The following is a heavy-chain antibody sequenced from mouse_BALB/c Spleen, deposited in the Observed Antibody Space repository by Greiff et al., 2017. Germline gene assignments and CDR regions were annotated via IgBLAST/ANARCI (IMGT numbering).Heavy chain of an antibody. Sequence: EVKLMESGGDLVKPGGSLKLSCAASGFTFSSYGMSWVRQTPDKRLEWVATISSGGSYTYYPDSVKGRFTISRDNAKNTLYLQMSSLKSEDTAMYYCARHYDYDDAWFAYWGQGTLVTVSA. CDR2: ISSGGSYT. CDR1: GFTFSSYG. CDR3: ARHYDYDDAWFAY. J-gene: IGHJ3*01. D-gene: IGHD2-4*01. V-gene: IGHV5-6*01.